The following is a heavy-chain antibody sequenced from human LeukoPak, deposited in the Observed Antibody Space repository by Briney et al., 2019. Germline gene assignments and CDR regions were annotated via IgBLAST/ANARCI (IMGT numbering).Heavy chain of an antibody. D-gene: IGHD2-21*02. Sequence: APVNVSCKASGYTFTSYYMHWVRQAPGQGLEWMGIINPSGGSTTYAQMFQGRVTMTRDTSTRTVYMELSSLRSEDTAVYYCARDHPPSYCGGDCYSEILDYYGMDVWGQGTTVTVSS. V-gene: IGHV1-46*01. J-gene: IGHJ6*02. CDR2: INPSGGST. CDR1: GYTFTSYY. CDR3: ARDHPPSYCGGDCYSEILDYYGMDV.